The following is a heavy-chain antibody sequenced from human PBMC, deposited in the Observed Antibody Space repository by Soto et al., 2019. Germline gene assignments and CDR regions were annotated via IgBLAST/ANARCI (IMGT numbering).Heavy chain of an antibody. CDR1: GGSINNGDYY. Sequence: SETLSLTCTVSGGSINNGDYYWPWIRQPPGKGLEFIGYIYYTGGTSYNPSLRSRLAFSMGTSKNQFSLSLTSVTAADTAVYYCARQSIEASVSDWFDPWGQGLLVTVSS. J-gene: IGHJ5*02. V-gene: IGHV4-30-4*01. CDR3: ARQSIEASVSDWFDP. D-gene: IGHD2-21*01. CDR2: IYYTGGT.